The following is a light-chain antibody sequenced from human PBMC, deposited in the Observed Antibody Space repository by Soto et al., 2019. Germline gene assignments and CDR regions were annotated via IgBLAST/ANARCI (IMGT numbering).Light chain of an antibody. V-gene: IGKV3D-15*01. CDR1: QSVSSK. Sequence: ETVMTQSPATLSVSPGERAALSCRASQSVSSKLAWYQQKPGQAXRLXXYGASTRATGIPARFSGSGSGTEFTLTISSLQSEDFAVYYCQQYNNWPPITFGQGTRLEIK. CDR3: QQYNNWPPIT. J-gene: IGKJ5*01. CDR2: GAS.